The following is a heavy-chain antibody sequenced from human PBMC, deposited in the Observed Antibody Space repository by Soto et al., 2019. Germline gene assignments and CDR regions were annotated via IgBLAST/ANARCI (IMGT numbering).Heavy chain of an antibody. J-gene: IGHJ4*02. CDR2: IYYSGST. CDR3: VSYSYYSASSGYRPLDY. V-gene: IGHV4-30-4*01. CDR1: GGSISSGDYY. Sequence: QVQLQESGPGLVKPSQTLSLTCTVSGGSISSGDYYWSWIRQPPGKGLERIGYIYYSGSTYNNPSLKSRVTMSVDTSTKPSSLKLSSVTVADTAVYYCVSYSYYSASSGYRPLDYWGQGTLVTVSS. D-gene: IGHD3-22*01.